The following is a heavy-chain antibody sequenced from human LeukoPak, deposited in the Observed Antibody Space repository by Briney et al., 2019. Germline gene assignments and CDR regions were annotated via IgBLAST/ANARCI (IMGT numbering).Heavy chain of an antibody. CDR1: GFTISNYW. J-gene: IGHJ6*03. D-gene: IGHD4-17*01. V-gene: IGHV3-7*01. CDR3: AKSVTDYYYYYMDV. Sequence: GGSLRLSCAGYGFTISNYWVSWVRQAPGKGLEWVANIKEDGSEKNYVDSMKGRFTVSGDNSKNTLYLQMNSLRAEDTAVYYCAKSVTDYYYYYMDVWGKGTTVTVSS. CDR2: IKEDGSEK.